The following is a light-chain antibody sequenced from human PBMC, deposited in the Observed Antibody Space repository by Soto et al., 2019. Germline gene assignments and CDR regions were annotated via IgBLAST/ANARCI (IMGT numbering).Light chain of an antibody. CDR2: DVS. CDR3: SSYAGTYIV. Sequence: QSVLTQPPSASGSPGQSVTISCTGTSSDVGGYNYVSWYQQHPGKAPKLMIYDVSQRPSGVPDRFSGSKSGNTASLTVSGLQAEDEADYYCSSYAGTYIVFGTGTKVPVL. J-gene: IGLJ1*01. V-gene: IGLV2-8*01. CDR1: SSDVGGYNY.